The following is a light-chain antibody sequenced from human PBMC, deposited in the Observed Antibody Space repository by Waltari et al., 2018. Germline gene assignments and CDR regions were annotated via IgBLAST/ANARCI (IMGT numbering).Light chain of an antibody. J-gene: IGKJ2*01. CDR1: QRFLHSSNNKNY. CDR2: WAS. Sequence: DIVMTQSPDSPAVSLGERATINCKSSQRFLHSSNNKNYLAWYQQKPGQPPKLLIYWASTRESGVPDRFSGSGSGTDFTLTISSLLAEDVAVYYCQQYYSTLYTFGQGTKLEIK. V-gene: IGKV4-1*01. CDR3: QQYYSTLYT.